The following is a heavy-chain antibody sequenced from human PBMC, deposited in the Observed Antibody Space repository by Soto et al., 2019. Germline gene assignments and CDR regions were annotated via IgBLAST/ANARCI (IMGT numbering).Heavy chain of an antibody. Sequence: ASVKVSCKASGYTFTSYDINWVRQATGQGLEWMGWMNPNSGNTGYAQKFQGRVTMTRNTSISTAYMELSSLRSEDTAVYYCASRPYYYYGSGSYYYYYYYGMDVWGQGTTVTV. J-gene: IGHJ6*02. D-gene: IGHD3-10*01. CDR2: MNPNSGNT. CDR1: GYTFTSYD. CDR3: ASRPYYYYGSGSYYYYYYYGMDV. V-gene: IGHV1-8*01.